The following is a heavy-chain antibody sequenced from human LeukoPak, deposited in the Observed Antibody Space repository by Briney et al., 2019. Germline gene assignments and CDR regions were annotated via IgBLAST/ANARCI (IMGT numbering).Heavy chain of an antibody. J-gene: IGHJ6*02. D-gene: IGHD3-22*01. CDR2: IWYDGSNT. CDR3: ARGPFYDSSDYQAHYGMAV. V-gene: IGHV3-33*08. Sequence: GGSLRLSCAASGFTFSSYAMHWVRQAPGKGLEWVAVIWYDGSNTYYADSVKGRFTISRDNSKNTLYLQMNSLRAEDTAVYYCARGPFYDSSDYQAHYGMAVWGQGTTVTV. CDR1: GFTFSSYA.